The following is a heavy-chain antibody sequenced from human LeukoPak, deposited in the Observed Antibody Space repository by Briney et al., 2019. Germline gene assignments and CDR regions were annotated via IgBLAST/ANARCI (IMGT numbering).Heavy chain of an antibody. CDR1: GFTFSSYE. Sequence: GGSLRLSCAASGFTFSSYEMNWVRQAPGKGLEWVSYISSSGSTIYYADSVKGRFTISRDNAKNSLYLQMNSLRAEDTAVYYCAREGSSSRGAFDIWGQGTMVTVSS. CDR2: ISSSGSTI. CDR3: AREGSSSRGAFDI. V-gene: IGHV3-48*03. J-gene: IGHJ3*02. D-gene: IGHD6-13*01.